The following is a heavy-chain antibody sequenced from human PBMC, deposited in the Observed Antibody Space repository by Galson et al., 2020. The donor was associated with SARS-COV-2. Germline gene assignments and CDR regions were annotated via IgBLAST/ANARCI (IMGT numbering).Heavy chain of an antibody. CDR3: ASCSGGSCYSGGWFDP. J-gene: IGHJ5*02. Sequence: GESLKISCAASGFTFSSYSMNWVRQAPGKGLEWVSSISSSSSYIYYADSVKGRFTISRDNAKNSLYLQMNSLRAEDTAVYYCASCSGGSCYSGGWFDPWGQGTLVTVSS. CDR1: GFTFSSYS. V-gene: IGHV3-21*01. D-gene: IGHD2-15*01. CDR2: ISSSSSYI.